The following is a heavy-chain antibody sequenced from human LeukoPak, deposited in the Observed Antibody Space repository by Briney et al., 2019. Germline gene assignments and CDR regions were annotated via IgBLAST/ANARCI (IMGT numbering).Heavy chain of an antibody. CDR1: GFSLSTSGVG. V-gene: IGHV2-5*02. CDR2: IYWDDDK. D-gene: IGHD5-18*01. J-gene: IGHJ6*03. CDR3: AHSGYSYGCGRVYYYYYMDV. Sequence: SGPTLVKPTQTLTLTCTFSGFSLSTSGVGVGWIRQPPGKALEWLALIYWDDDKRYSPSLKSRLTITKDTSKNQVVLTMTNMDPVDTATYYCAHSGYSYGCGRVYYYYYMDVWGKGTTVTVSS.